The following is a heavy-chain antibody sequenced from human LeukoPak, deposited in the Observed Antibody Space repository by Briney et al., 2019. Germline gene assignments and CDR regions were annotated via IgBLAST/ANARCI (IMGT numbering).Heavy chain of an antibody. CDR1: GFTFSGYW. CDR3: VRSSSGGFDS. V-gene: IGHV3-74*01. D-gene: IGHD1-26*01. Sequence: GGSLRLSCAASGFTFSGYWMHWVRQAPGKGLVWVSRIDSDGSSTIYADSVKGRFTISRDNAKKTLYLQMNSLRAEDTAVYYCVRSSSGGFDSWGQGTLVTVSS. J-gene: IGHJ4*02. CDR2: IDSDGSST.